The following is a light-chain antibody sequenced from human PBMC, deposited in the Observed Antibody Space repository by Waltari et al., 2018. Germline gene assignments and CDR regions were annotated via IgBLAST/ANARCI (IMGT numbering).Light chain of an antibody. Sequence: QTVVTQEPSLTVSPGGAATLTCASSAGAVTSGNYPNWIQQKPGQVPRSRIHSTTNRHSWTPARFSGSLLGGKAALTLSGVQPEDETEYYCLLYDGSDQVFGGGTKLTVL. CDR2: STT. J-gene: IGLJ3*02. CDR3: LLYDGSDQV. V-gene: IGLV7-43*01. CDR1: AGAVTSGNY.